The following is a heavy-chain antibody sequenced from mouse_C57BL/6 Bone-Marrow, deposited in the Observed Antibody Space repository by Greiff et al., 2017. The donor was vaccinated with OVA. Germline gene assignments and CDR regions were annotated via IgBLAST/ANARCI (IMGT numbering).Heavy chain of an antibody. CDR1: GYTFTSYG. D-gene: IGHD4-1*01. J-gene: IGHJ3*01. CDR3: ASLSNWEGEPLFAY. Sequence: QVQLQQSGAELARPGASVKLSCKASGYTFTSYGISWVKQRPGQGLEWIGEIYPRSGNTYYNEKFKGKAPLTADKSSSTAYMELRSLTSEDSAVYFCASLSNWEGEPLFAYWGQGTLVTVSA. V-gene: IGHV1-81*01. CDR2: IYPRSGNT.